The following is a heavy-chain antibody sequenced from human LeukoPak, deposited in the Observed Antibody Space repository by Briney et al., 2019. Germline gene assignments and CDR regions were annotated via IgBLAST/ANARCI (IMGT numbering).Heavy chain of an antibody. V-gene: IGHV4-38-2*02. D-gene: IGHD6-13*01. J-gene: IGHJ5*02. Sequence: SETLSLTCTVSGYSINSGYYWGWIRQPPGKGLEWIGSIYHSGRTYYNPSLKSRVTMSVDTSKNQFSLKLSSVTAADTAVYYCARVVAAAGNNWFDPWGQGTLVTVSS. CDR3: ARVVAAAGNNWFDP. CDR1: GYSINSGYY. CDR2: IYHSGRT.